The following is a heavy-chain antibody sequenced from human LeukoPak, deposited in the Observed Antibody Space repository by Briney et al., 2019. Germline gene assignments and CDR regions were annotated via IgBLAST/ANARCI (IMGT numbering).Heavy chain of an antibody. J-gene: IGHJ4*02. V-gene: IGHV3-30*18. CDR1: GFTFSSYG. D-gene: IGHD6-19*01. Sequence: GGSLRLSCAASGFTFSSYGMHWVRQAPGKGLEWVAVISYDGSNKYYADSVKGRFTISRDNSKNTLYLQMNSLRAEDTAVYYCAKGESVAGTRYYFDYWGQGTLVTVSS. CDR3: AKGESVAGTRYYFDY. CDR2: ISYDGSNK.